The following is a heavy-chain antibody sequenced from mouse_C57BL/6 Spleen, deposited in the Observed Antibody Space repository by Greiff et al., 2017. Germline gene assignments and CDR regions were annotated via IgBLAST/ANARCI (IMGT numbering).Heavy chain of an antibody. D-gene: IGHD2-4*01. Sequence: VQLQQPGAELVRPGSSVKLSCKASGYTFTSYGMHWVKQRHIQGLEWIGNIDPSNSETHYNETFKDKATLTVDKSSSTAYMQLSSLTSEDSAICSCARGDYDLFAYWGQGTLVTVSA. V-gene: IGHV1-52*01. CDR2: IDPSNSET. CDR3: ARGDYDLFAY. J-gene: IGHJ3*01. CDR1: GYTFTSYG.